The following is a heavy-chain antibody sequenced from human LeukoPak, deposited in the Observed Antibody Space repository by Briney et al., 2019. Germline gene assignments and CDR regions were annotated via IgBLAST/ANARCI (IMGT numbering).Heavy chain of an antibody. D-gene: IGHD6-19*01. J-gene: IGHJ3*02. CDR3: ARARESSGWYPMSDAFDI. CDR1: GGSISSYY. V-gene: IGHV4-4*07. Sequence: SETLSLTCTVSGGSISSYYWSWIRQPAGKGLEWIGRIYTSGSTNYNPSLKSRVTMSVDTSKNQFSLKLSSVTAADTAVYHCARARESSGWYPMSDAFDIWGQGTMVTVSS. CDR2: IYTSGST.